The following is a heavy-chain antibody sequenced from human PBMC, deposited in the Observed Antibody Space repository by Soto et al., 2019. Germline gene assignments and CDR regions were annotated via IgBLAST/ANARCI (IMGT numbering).Heavy chain of an antibody. Sequence: QVQLVQSGPEMMQPGASVKVSCKASGYASLSYAMHWVRQVHGQVYEWLGWINAGVDGTMYAERFPARVRITRDTSANTVYMELNALTSEDTAVYYCAREVPGVTSFDYWGQGTLVIVSS. V-gene: IGHV1-3*01. J-gene: IGHJ4*02. D-gene: IGHD3-10*01. CDR2: INAGVDGT. CDR3: AREVPGVTSFDY. CDR1: GYASLSYA.